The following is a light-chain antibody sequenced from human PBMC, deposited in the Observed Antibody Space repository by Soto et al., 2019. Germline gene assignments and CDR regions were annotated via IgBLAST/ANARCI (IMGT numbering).Light chain of an antibody. V-gene: IGKV3-11*01. CDR2: GAS. J-gene: IGKJ2*01. CDR3: QHRGEWPRT. Sequence: EIVLTQSPATLSLSPGERATLSCRASQSVGSYLAWYQQKPGQAPRLLIYGASNRATGIPARFTGSGSGTDFTLTISSLEPEDFAVYCCQHRGEWPRTFGQGTKLEIK. CDR1: QSVGSY.